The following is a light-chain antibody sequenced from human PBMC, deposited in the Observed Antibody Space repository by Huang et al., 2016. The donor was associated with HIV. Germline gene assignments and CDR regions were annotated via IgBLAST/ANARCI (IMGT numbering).Light chain of an antibody. Sequence: EIVLTQSPATLSLSPGESATLSCRASQSVSTFLAWYQQKPGQAPRLLIHDASNRAAGIPARFSGSVSGTDFTLTISSLEPEDFAVYYCQQRSNWPTFGPGTKVDIK. CDR2: DAS. CDR3: QQRSNWPT. CDR1: QSVSTF. J-gene: IGKJ3*01. V-gene: IGKV3-11*01.